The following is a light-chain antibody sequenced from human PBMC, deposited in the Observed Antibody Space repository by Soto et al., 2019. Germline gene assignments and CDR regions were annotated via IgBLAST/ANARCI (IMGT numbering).Light chain of an antibody. J-gene: IGKJ3*01. CDR1: QSVSSSY. V-gene: IGKV3-20*01. CDR2: GAS. CDR3: QQYGSSPF. Sequence: EIVLTQSPGTLSLSPGERATLSCRASQSVSSSYLAWYQQKPGQAPRLLIYGASSRATGIPDRFSGSGSRIDFTLTISRLEPEDFAVYYCQQYGSSPFVGPGTKVDIK.